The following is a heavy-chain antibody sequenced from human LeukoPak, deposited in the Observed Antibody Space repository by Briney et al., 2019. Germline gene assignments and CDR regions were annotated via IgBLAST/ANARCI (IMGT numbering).Heavy chain of an antibody. CDR2: IYYSGST. CDR1: GGSISSSSYY. Sequence: KTSETLSLTCTVSGGSISSSSYYWGWIRQPPGKGLEWIGSIYYSGSTYYNPSLKSRVTISLDTPNNQFSLRLSSLTAADTAVYYCTRGIFYGSGTYHQYYFDYWGQGTLVAVSS. CDR3: TRGIFYGSGTYHQYYFDY. V-gene: IGHV4-39*07. D-gene: IGHD3-10*01. J-gene: IGHJ4*02.